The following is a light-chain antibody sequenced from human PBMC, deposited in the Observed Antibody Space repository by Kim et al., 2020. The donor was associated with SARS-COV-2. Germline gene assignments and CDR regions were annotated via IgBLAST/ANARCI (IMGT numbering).Light chain of an antibody. Sequence: SAAVGDRRTITYRASQSIVTDLIWYQQTPGKAPKILIYAASSLRSGVPSRFDGSGARTDFTLTINSLQPEDFATYYCHQTYSTPFTFGQGTKLEI. CDR1: QSIVTD. CDR2: AAS. CDR3: HQTYSTPFT. V-gene: IGKV1-39*01. J-gene: IGKJ2*01.